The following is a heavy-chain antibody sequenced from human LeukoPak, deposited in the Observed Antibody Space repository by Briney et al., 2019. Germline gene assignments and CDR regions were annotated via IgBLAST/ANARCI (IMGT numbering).Heavy chain of an antibody. CDR1: GFTFSSYG. Sequence: GGSLRLSCAASGFTFSSYGMHWVRQAPGKGLEWVAFIRYDGSNKYYADSVKGRFTISRDNSKNTLYLQMNSLRAEDTAVYYCAAMDSSSWYTIEDYWGQGTLVTVS. CDR2: IRYDGSNK. D-gene: IGHD6-13*01. CDR3: AAMDSSSWYTIEDY. J-gene: IGHJ4*02. V-gene: IGHV3-30*02.